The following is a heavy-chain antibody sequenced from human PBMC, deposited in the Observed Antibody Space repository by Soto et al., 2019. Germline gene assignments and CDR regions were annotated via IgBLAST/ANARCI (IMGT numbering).Heavy chain of an antibody. D-gene: IGHD5-18*01. J-gene: IGHJ6*02. CDR1: GYILTGYS. Sequence: QVYLVQSGAEVRRPGASVKVSCTAFGYILTGYSLHWVRQAPGQGLEWLGWIDPNSGATNSAEKSHGRGSMTRDTSISAAYLELSSLRSDDTAIYYCARGYGSSPNMELRFGMDVWGQGTTISVSS. CDR2: IDPNSGAT. V-gene: IGHV1-2*02. CDR3: ARGYGSSPNMELRFGMDV.